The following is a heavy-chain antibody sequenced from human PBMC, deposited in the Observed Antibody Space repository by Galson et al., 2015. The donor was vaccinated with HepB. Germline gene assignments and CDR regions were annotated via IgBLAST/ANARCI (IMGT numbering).Heavy chain of an antibody. Sequence: SLRLSCAASGFTFKSHSMHWVRQAPGKGLEWVAVVSPDGRNKYYADSVKGRFTISRDNSENTLYLQMDSLRPEDTAIYHCARKAVVTPDYTWSDPWGQGTLVTVSS. J-gene: IGHJ5*02. CDR1: GFTFKSHS. CDR3: ARKAVVTPDYTWSDP. V-gene: IGHV3-30*01. CDR2: VSPDGRNK. D-gene: IGHD4-11*01.